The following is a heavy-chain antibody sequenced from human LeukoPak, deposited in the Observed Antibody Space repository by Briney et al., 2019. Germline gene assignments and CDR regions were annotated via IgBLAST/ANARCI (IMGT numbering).Heavy chain of an antibody. J-gene: IGHJ4*02. D-gene: IGHD1-26*01. Sequence: PSETLSLTCTVSGGSVNTNNFYWGWIRQPPGKGLEYIGSIYYGGSTYYNPPLKSRVTISVDTSRNHFSLKLTSVTAADTAVYYCARLPWPPFQTVGPTPDTDYWGQGTQVTVSS. V-gene: IGHV4-39*07. CDR3: ARLPWPPFQTVGPTPDTDY. CDR1: GGSVNTNNFY. CDR2: IYYGGST.